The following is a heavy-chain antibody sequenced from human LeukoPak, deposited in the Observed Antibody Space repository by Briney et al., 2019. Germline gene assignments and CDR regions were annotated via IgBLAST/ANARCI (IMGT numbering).Heavy chain of an antibody. V-gene: IGHV6-1*01. D-gene: IGHD2-8*02. J-gene: IGHJ3*01. CDR2: TYYRAKWYN. Sequence: SQTLSLICAIFGDSVSSNSDAWNWIRQSPSRGLEWLGRTYYRAKWYNDYAVSGKSRITINQDTSKNQFSLQLSSVTPEDTAVYYCARILGVASLDAFDVWGQGTMVTVSS. CDR3: ARILGVASLDAFDV. CDR1: GDSVSSNSDA.